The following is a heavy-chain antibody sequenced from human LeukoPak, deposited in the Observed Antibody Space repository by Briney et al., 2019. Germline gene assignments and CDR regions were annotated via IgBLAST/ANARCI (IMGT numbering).Heavy chain of an antibody. D-gene: IGHD5-24*01. CDR3: ARERWLHEGLDY. J-gene: IGHJ4*02. Sequence: PGGSLRLSCAASGFTVSSNYMSWVRQAPGKGLEWVSVIYSGGSTYYADSVKGRFTISRDNSKNTLYLQINSLRAEDTAVYYCARERWLHEGLDYWGQGTLVTVSS. CDR1: GFTVSSNY. V-gene: IGHV3-53*01. CDR2: IYSGGST.